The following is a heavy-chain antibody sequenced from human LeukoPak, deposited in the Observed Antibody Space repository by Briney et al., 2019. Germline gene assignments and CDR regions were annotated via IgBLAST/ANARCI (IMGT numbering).Heavy chain of an antibody. Sequence: GASVKVSCKAPGYTFTSYGISWVRQAPGQGLEWMGWISAYNGNTNYAQKLQGRVTMTTDTSTSTAYMELRSLRSDDTAVYYCAREFTVRGVGYFDYWGQGTLVTVSS. CDR2: ISAYNGNT. V-gene: IGHV1-18*01. J-gene: IGHJ4*02. CDR3: AREFTVRGVGYFDY. D-gene: IGHD3-10*01. CDR1: GYTFTSYG.